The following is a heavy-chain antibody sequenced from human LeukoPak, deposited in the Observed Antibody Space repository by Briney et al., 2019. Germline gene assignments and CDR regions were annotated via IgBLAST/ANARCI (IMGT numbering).Heavy chain of an antibody. CDR2: ISSRSSTI. Sequence: GGSLRLSCVASGFTFSSYGMNWVRQAPGKGLEWISYISSRSSTIYYADSVKGRFTISRDNAKNSLYLQMNSLRDEDTTVYYCARGCSGGSCFGDSDYWGQGTLVTVSS. J-gene: IGHJ4*02. CDR1: GFTFSSYG. D-gene: IGHD2-15*01. V-gene: IGHV3-48*02. CDR3: ARGCSGGSCFGDSDY.